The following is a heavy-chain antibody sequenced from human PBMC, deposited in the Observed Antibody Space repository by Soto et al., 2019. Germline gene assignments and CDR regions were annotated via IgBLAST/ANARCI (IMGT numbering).Heavy chain of an antibody. J-gene: IGHJ4*02. CDR3: ARRITSAFDY. V-gene: IGHV3-23*01. CDR2: ITGSGDYT. CDR1: GFTFSIYN. Sequence: EVQLLESGGGLVQPGGSLRLSCVASGFTFSIYNMNWVRKAPGKGLEWVSVITGSGDYTNYADYVKGRFTISRDNSKNTLYLQMNSLRAEDTSLYFCARRITSAFDYCGQGPLVTVSS. D-gene: IGHD1-20*01.